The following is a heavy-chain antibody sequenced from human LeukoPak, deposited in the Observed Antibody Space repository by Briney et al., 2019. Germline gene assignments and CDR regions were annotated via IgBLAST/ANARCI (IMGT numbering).Heavy chain of an antibody. Sequence: PGESLRLYRAASGFTVSSNYIIWLRQALGKDLEWVSVIYSGGSTYYADSVKGRFTISRDNSKNTLYLQMNSLRAEDTAVYYCARDLVEEADVDYWGQGRLVSVSS. V-gene: IGHV3-53*01. J-gene: IGHJ4*02. CDR2: IYSGGST. CDR3: ARDLVEEADVDY. CDR1: GFTVSSNY. D-gene: IGHD6-19*01.